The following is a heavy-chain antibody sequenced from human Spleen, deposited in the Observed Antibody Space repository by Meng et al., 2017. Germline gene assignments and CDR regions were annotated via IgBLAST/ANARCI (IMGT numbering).Heavy chain of an antibody. Sequence: GESLKISCAASGFTFSDYYMNWVRQAPGKGLEWVSSISSSSSYIYYADSVKGRFTISRDNAKNSLYLQMNSLRAEDTAVYYCARRSGSSFYAAFDIWGQGTMVTVSS. V-gene: IGHV3-21*04. CDR2: ISSSSSYI. CDR3: ARRSGSSFYAAFDI. CDR1: GFTFSDYY. J-gene: IGHJ3*02. D-gene: IGHD2-15*01.